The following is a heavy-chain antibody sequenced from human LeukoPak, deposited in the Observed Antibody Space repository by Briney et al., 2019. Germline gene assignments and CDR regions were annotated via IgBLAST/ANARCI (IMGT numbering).Heavy chain of an antibody. J-gene: IGHJ4*02. D-gene: IGHD2-2*01. CDR3: ARGEPAYCSSNSCSYDY. V-gene: IGHV4-34*01. CDR2: INHSGST. CDR1: GGSFSGYY. Sequence: SETLSLTCAIYGGSFSGYYWSWIRQPPGKGLEWIGEINHSGSTYYNPSLKSRATISVDTSKNQFSLKLNSVTAADTAVYYCARGEPAYCSSNSCSYDYWGPGSLVTVSS.